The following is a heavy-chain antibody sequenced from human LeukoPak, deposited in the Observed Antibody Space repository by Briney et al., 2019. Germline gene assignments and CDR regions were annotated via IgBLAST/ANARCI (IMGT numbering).Heavy chain of an antibody. CDR3: ATGERRRDNWFDP. Sequence: ASVKVSCKASGYTLTELSMHWVRQAPGKGLEWMGGFDPEDGETIYAQKFQDRVTMTEDTSTDTAYMELSSLRSEDTAVYYCATGERRRDNWFDPWGQGTLVTVSS. J-gene: IGHJ5*02. V-gene: IGHV1-24*01. CDR1: GYTLTELS. CDR2: FDPEDGET. D-gene: IGHD1-1*01.